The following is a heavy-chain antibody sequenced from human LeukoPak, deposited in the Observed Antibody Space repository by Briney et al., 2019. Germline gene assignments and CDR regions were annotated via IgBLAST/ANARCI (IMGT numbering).Heavy chain of an antibody. CDR3: AKEFTGWAFDI. V-gene: IGHV3-23*01. Sequence: GGSLRLSCADSGITFRSFAMSWLRQAPGKGLEWVSAISGGGGGTYYADSVKGRFTISRDNSKNTLYLQMNSLRAEDTAVYYCAKEFTGWAFDIWGQGTMVTVSS. J-gene: IGHJ3*02. CDR2: ISGGGGGT. CDR1: GITFRSFA.